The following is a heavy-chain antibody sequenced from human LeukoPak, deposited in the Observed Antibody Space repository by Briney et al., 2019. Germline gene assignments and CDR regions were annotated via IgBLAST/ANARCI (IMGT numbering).Heavy chain of an antibody. CDR1: GGSISSSTYY. CDR3: ARSLGRGYSGYDAILDY. V-gene: IGHV4-39*01. D-gene: IGHD5-12*01. J-gene: IGHJ4*02. CDR2: IYYSGST. Sequence: SETLSLTCTVSGGSISSSTYYWGWIRQPPGKGLEWIGGIYYSGSTYYNPSLKSRVTISVDTSRNQFSLNLSSVTAPDTAVYYCARSLGRGYSGYDAILDYWGRGTLVTVSS.